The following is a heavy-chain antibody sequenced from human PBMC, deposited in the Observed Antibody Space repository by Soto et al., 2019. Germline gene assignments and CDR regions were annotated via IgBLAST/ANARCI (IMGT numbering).Heavy chain of an antibody. J-gene: IGHJ3*02. V-gene: IGHV1-18*01. CDR1: GYTFTNYG. D-gene: IGHD2-2*02. Sequence: GASVKVSCKASGYTFTNYGISWVRQAPGQGLEWMGWISAYNGNTNYAQKLQGRVTMTTDTSTSTAYMELSRLRSDDTAVYYCARASRGLYDAFDIWGQGTMVTVSS. CDR3: ARASRGLYDAFDI. CDR2: ISAYNGNT.